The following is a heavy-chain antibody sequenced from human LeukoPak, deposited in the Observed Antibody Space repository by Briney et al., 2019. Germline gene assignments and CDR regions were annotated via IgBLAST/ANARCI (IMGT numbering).Heavy chain of an antibody. J-gene: IGHJ6*02. Sequence: EASVKVSCKASGYTFTSYDINWVRQATGQGLEWMGWMNPNSGNTGYAQKFQGRVTMTRNTSISTAYMELSSLRSEDTAVYYCARGYYDILTGYLGIYYYYGMDVWGQGTTVTVS. V-gene: IGHV1-8*01. CDR1: GYTFTSYD. CDR2: MNPNSGNT. D-gene: IGHD3-9*01. CDR3: ARGYYDILTGYLGIYYYYGMDV.